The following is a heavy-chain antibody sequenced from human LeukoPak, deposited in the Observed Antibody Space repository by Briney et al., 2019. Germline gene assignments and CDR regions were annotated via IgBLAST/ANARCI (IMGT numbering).Heavy chain of an antibody. D-gene: IGHD3-3*01. CDR2: INRSGSA. CDR3: VKNFDP. Sequence: PSETLSLTCAVYGGSLTDDYRRWIRQPPGRGLEWIGDINRSGSANYNPSLRGRVTISLDTSKNHFSLRLNSVTAADTAMYYCVKNFDPWGQGTLVTVSS. J-gene: IGHJ5*02. V-gene: IGHV4-34*01. CDR1: GGSLTDDY.